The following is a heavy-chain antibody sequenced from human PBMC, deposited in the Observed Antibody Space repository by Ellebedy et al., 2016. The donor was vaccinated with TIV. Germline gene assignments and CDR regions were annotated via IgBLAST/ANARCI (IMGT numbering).Heavy chain of an antibody. Sequence: ASVKVSCXASGYTFTSYYMHWVRQAPGQGLEWMGIINPSGGSTSYAQKFQGRVTMTEDTSTDTAYMELSSLRSEDTAVYYCATATVYYYYYGMDVWGQGTTVTVSS. CDR2: INPSGGST. CDR3: ATATVYYYYYGMDV. CDR1: GYTFTSYY. J-gene: IGHJ6*02. V-gene: IGHV1-46*01. D-gene: IGHD4-17*01.